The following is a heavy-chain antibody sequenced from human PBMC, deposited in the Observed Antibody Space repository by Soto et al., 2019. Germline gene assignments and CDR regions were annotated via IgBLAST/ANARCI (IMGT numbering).Heavy chain of an antibody. V-gene: IGHV3-33*01. CDR1: GFTFSSYG. CDR2: IWYDGSNK. CDR3: ARDLAAAYYYYGMDV. D-gene: IGHD6-13*01. J-gene: IGHJ6*02. Sequence: SGGSLRLSCAASGFTFSSYGMHWVRQAPGKGLEWVAVIWYDGSNKYYADSVKGRFTISRDNSKNTLYLQMNSLRAEDTAVYYCARDLAAAYYYYGMDVWGQGTTVTVSS.